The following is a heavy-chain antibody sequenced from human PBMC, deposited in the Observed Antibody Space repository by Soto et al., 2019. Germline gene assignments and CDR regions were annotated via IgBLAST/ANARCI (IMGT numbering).Heavy chain of an antibody. CDR2: IIPIFGTA. CDR1: GGTFSSYA. D-gene: IGHD4-17*01. Sequence: GASVKVSCKASGGTFSSYAISWVRQAPGQGLEWMGGIIPIFGTANYAQKFQGRVTITADESTSTAYMELSSLRSEDTAVYYCARTKDGVLTVTTSFDYWGQGTLVTVSS. V-gene: IGHV1-69*13. CDR3: ARTKDGVLTVTTSFDY. J-gene: IGHJ4*02.